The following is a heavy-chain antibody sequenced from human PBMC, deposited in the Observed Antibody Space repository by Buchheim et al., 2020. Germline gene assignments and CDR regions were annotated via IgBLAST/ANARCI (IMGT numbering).Heavy chain of an antibody. D-gene: IGHD1-26*01. CDR3: AKAGLRGSHSTPYFDY. CDR1: GFPFSSYA. Sequence: QVQLVESGGGVVQPGRSLRLSCAASGFPFSSYAMRWVRQSPGKGLEWVAVMAYDGSTKYYADSVKGRFTISRDKSKNTLYMHMNSLRAEDTTVYYCAKAGLRGSHSTPYFDYWGQGTL. CDR2: MAYDGSTK. V-gene: IGHV3-30*04. J-gene: IGHJ4*02.